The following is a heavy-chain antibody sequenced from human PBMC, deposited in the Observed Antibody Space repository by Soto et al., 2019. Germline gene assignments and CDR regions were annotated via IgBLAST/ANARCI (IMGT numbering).Heavy chain of an antibody. J-gene: IGHJ5*02. CDR1: GYTFTSYG. CDR2: ISAYNGNT. D-gene: IGHD5-12*01. Sequence: ASVKVSCKASGYTFTSYGISWVRQAPGQGLEWMGWISAYNGNTNYAQKLQGRVTITTDTSTSTAYMELRSLRSEDTAVYYCARGGGYSGYDSNWGLSWFDPWGQGTLVTVSS. CDR3: ARGGGYSGYDSNWGLSWFDP. V-gene: IGHV1-18*01.